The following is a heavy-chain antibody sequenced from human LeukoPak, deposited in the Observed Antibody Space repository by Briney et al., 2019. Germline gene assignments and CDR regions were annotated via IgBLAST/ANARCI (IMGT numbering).Heavy chain of an antibody. CDR3: ARASESTIYDSSGYSFDY. J-gene: IGHJ4*02. CDR2: ISYDGSNK. D-gene: IGHD3-22*01. Sequence: GGSLRLSCAASGFTFSSYAMHWVRQAPGKGLEWVAVISYDGSNKYYADSVKGRFAISRDNSKNTLYLQMNSLRAEDTAVYYCARASESTIYDSSGYSFDYWGQGTLVTVSS. V-gene: IGHV3-30*09. CDR1: GFTFSSYA.